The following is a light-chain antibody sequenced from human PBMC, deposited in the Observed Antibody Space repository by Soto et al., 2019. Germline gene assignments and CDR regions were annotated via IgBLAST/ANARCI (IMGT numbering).Light chain of an antibody. CDR2: EVS. V-gene: IGLV2-14*01. J-gene: IGLJ1*01. Sequence: QPVLTQPASVSGSPGQSITISCTGTTSDVGGYNYVSWYQHHPGKAPRFIIYEVSNRPSGVSNRFSGSKSGNTASLTISGLQAEDEADYYCNSYTSTNTFVFGTGTKVTVL. CDR3: NSYTSTNTFV. CDR1: TSDVGGYNY.